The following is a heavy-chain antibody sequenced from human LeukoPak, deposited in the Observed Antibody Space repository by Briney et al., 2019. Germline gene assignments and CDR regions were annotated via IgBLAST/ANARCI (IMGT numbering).Heavy chain of an antibody. J-gene: IGHJ5*02. Sequence: PSETLSLTCTVSGGSISSYYWSWIRQPPGKGLEWIGYIYYSGSTNYNPSLKSRVTISVDTSKNQFSLKLSSVTAADTAVYYCAGTTVTTSSWFDPWGQGTLVTVSS. CDR3: AGTTVTTSSWFDP. V-gene: IGHV4-59*08. CDR2: IYYSGST. CDR1: GGSISSYY. D-gene: IGHD4-11*01.